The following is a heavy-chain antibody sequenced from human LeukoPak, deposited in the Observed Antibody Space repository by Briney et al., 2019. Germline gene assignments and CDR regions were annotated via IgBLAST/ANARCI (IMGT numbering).Heavy chain of an antibody. D-gene: IGHD6-19*01. Sequence: SVKVSCKASGGTFSSYAISWVRQAPGQGLEWMGGIIPIFGTANYAQKFQGRVTITADKSTSTAYMELSSLRSEDTAVYYCARFRYSSGWYQAHAFDIWGQGTMVTASS. CDR3: ARFRYSSGWYQAHAFDI. CDR2: IIPIFGTA. J-gene: IGHJ3*02. CDR1: GGTFSSYA. V-gene: IGHV1-69*06.